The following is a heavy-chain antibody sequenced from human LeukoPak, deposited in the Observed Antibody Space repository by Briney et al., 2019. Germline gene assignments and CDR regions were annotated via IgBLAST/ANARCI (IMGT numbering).Heavy chain of an antibody. CDR3: ARDPGDSRGYSTGSFDY. J-gene: IGHJ4*02. CDR2: IYYSGST. V-gene: IGHV4-61*01. CDR1: GGSVSSGSYY. D-gene: IGHD3-22*01. Sequence: SETLSLTCTVSGGSVSSGSYYWSWIRQPPGKGLEWIVYIYYSGSTNYNPSLKGRVTISVDTSKNQFSLKLSSVTAADTAVYFCARDPGDSRGYSTGSFDYWGQGTLVTVSS.